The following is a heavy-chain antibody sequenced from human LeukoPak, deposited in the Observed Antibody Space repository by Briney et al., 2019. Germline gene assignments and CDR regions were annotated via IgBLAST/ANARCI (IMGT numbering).Heavy chain of an antibody. CDR3: AKVVWDFSGSPFDGMDV. D-gene: IGHD1-26*01. CDR2: ISGSGGST. V-gene: IGHV3-23*01. Sequence: TGGSLRLSCAASGFTFSSYAMSWVRQAPGKGLEWVSAISGSGGSTYYADSVKGRFTISRDNSKNTLYLQMNSLRAEDTAVYYCAKVVWDFSGSPFDGMDVWGQGTTVTVSS. J-gene: IGHJ6*02. CDR1: GFTFSSYA.